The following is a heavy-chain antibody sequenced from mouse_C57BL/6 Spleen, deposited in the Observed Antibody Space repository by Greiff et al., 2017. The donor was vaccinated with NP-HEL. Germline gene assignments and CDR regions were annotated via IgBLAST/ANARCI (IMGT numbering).Heavy chain of an antibody. CDR2: IYPGDGDT. Sequence: QVQLQQSGAELVKPGASVKISCKASGYAFRSYWMNWVKQRPGKGLEWIGQIYPGDGDTNYNGKFKGKATLTADKSSSSAYMQLSSLSSEDSAVYFWARYGVVAYYFDYWGQGTTLTVSS. CDR3: ARYGVVAYYFDY. V-gene: IGHV1-80*01. D-gene: IGHD1-1*01. J-gene: IGHJ2*01. CDR1: GYAFRSYW.